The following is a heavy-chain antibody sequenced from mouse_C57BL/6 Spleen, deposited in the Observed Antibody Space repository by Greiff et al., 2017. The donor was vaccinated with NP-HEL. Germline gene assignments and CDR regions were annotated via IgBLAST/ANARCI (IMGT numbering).Heavy chain of an antibody. CDR2: IYPGDGDT. J-gene: IGHJ4*01. V-gene: IGHV1-80*01. Sequence: VQLQQSGAELVKPGASVKISCKASGYAFSSYWMNWVKQRPGKGLEWIGQIYPGDGDTNYNGTFKGKATLTADKSSSTAYMQLSSLTSEDSAVYFCARWGGNYAMDYWGQGTSVTVSS. CDR3: ARWGGNYAMDY. D-gene: IGHD1-1*02. CDR1: GYAFSSYW.